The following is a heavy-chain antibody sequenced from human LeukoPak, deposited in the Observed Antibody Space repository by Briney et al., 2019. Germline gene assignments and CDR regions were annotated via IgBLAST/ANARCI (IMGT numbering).Heavy chain of an antibody. CDR3: ARVLDRRLMWVSDDLYGMDV. D-gene: IGHD3-3*01. CDR2: IIPIFGTA. V-gene: IGHV1-69*13. Sequence: GASVKVSCKASGYTFTSYGISWVRQAPGQGLEWMGGIIPIFGTANYAQKFQGRVTITADESTSTAYMELSSLRSEDTAVYYCARVLDRRLMWVSDDLYGMDVWGQGTTVTVSS. J-gene: IGHJ6*02. CDR1: GYTFTSYG.